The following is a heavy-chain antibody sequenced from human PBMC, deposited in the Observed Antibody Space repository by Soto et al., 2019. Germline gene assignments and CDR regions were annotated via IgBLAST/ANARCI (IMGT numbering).Heavy chain of an antibody. Sequence: GGSLRLSCAGSRFTFRNYAMSWVRQPPGKGLEWVSSISGSGGSTYYADSVKGRFAISRDNSRDTLYLQMNSLRAEDTAVYYCAKVLATKWYNMDVWGKGTTVTVSS. CDR3: AKVLATKWYNMDV. CDR1: RFTFRNYA. J-gene: IGHJ6*03. V-gene: IGHV3-23*01. CDR2: ISGSGGST. D-gene: IGHD5-12*01.